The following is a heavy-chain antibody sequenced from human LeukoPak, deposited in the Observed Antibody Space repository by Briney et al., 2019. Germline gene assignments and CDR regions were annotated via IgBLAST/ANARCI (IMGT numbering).Heavy chain of an antibody. D-gene: IGHD6-19*01. CDR2: IIPILGIA. Sequence: GASVKVSCKASGGTFSSYTISWVRQAPGQGLEWMGRIIPILGIANYAQKFQGRVTITADKSTSTAYMELSSLRSEDTAVYYCARAAIAVAGTSIDAFDIWGQGRMVTVSS. CDR3: ARAAIAVAGTSIDAFDI. J-gene: IGHJ3*02. CDR1: GGTFSSYT. V-gene: IGHV1-69*02.